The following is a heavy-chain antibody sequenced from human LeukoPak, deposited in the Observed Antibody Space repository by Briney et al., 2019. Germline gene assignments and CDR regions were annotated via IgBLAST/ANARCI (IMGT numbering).Heavy chain of an antibody. CDR1: GFTFSSYW. CDR3: ARATEWLLYYYYMDV. D-gene: IGHD3-3*01. Sequence: GGSLRLSCAASGFTFSSYWMSWVRQAPGKGVEWVANIKQDGREKYYVDSVKGRFTISRDNAKNSLYLQMNSLRAEDTAVYYCARATEWLLYYYYMDVWGKGTTVTVSS. V-gene: IGHV3-7*01. CDR2: IKQDGREK. J-gene: IGHJ6*03.